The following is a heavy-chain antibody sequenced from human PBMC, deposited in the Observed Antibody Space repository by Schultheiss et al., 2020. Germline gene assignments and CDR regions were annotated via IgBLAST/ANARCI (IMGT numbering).Heavy chain of an antibody. CDR1: GFTFNNYV. D-gene: IGHD6-19*01. V-gene: IGHV3-23*01. J-gene: IGHJ4*02. CDR2: ISNGGGNT. CDR3: ARGGQQWLVSGDWSDY. Sequence: GGSLRLSCAASGFTFNNYVMSWVRQAPGKGLEWVSGISNGGGNTYYADSAKGRFTISRDNSKNTLYLQMNSLRAEDTAIYYCARGGQQWLVSGDWSDYWGQGALVTVSS.